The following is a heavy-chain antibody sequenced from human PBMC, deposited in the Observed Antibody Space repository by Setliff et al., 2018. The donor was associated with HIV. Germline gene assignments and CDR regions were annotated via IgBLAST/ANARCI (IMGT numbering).Heavy chain of an antibody. CDR3: ARAPSGGWWEGGVAFDI. CDR1: GFTVSSNY. V-gene: IGHV3-53*01. Sequence: GGSLRLSCAASGFTVSSNYMSWVRQAPGKGLEWVSATYSGGATYYTDSVKGRFTISRDNAKTSLYLQMNSLRAEDTALYFCARAPSGGWWEGGVAFDIWGHGTMVTVSS. CDR2: TYSGGAT. J-gene: IGHJ3*02. D-gene: IGHD1-26*01.